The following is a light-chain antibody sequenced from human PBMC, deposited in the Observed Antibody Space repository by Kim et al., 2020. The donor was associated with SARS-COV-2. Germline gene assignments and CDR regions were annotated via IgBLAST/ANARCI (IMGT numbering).Light chain of an antibody. V-gene: IGKV3-15*01. CDR2: GASNGAS. Sequence: PGERATLSCRASQDVGSNLAWYQQKPGQAPRLLIYGASNGASTRATGVPARFSGSGSGTDFTLSISSLQSEDLATYYCQQYNDWPSFGQGTKLEI. J-gene: IGKJ2*03. CDR3: QQYNDWPS. CDR1: QDVGSN.